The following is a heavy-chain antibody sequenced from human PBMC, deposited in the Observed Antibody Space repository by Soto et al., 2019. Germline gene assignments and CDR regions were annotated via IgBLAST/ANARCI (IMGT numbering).Heavy chain of an antibody. CDR3: ARDQPGYSYGYGLGY. V-gene: IGHV3-21*01. D-gene: IGHD5-18*01. CDR1: GFTFSNYW. Sequence: GSLRLSCAASGFTFSNYWMSWVRQAPGKGLEWVSVINSSSGINYADSVKGRFTISRDNAKNSLYLQMNSLRAEDTAVYYCARDQPGYSYGYGLGYWGQGTLVTVSS. J-gene: IGHJ4*02. CDR2: INSSSGI.